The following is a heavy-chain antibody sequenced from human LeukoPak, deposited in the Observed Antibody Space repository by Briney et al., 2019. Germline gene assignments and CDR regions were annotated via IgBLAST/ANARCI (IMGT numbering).Heavy chain of an antibody. CDR3: ARGVPKTSYYYYYMDV. CDR2: ISSSGYTI. V-gene: IGHV3-48*01. CDR1: GFTCSDYS. J-gene: IGHJ6*03. Sequence: HPGGSLRLSCEVSGFTCSDYSMNWVRQAPGKGLEWVSYISSSGYTINYADSVKGRFAISRDNAKNSLYLQMNSLRAEDTAVYYCARGVPKTSYYYYYMDVWGKGTTVTVSS. D-gene: IGHD4-11*01.